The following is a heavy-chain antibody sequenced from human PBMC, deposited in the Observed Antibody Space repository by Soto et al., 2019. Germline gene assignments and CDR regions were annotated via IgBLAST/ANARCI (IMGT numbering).Heavy chain of an antibody. CDR2: INHSGIT. D-gene: IGHD3-22*01. V-gene: IGHV4-34*01. CDR3: ARFPFDSNDWTNPRYFDI. CDR1: GGSFSDYY. J-gene: IGHJ4*02. Sequence: QVQIQQWGAGLLKPAETLSLTCAVYGGSFSDYYWSWIRQPPGKGLEWIGEINHSGITNYSPSLKSRVTMSVDTSKNQFSLKLTSVTAADTALYYCARFPFDSNDWTNPRYFDIWGQGTLFTVSS.